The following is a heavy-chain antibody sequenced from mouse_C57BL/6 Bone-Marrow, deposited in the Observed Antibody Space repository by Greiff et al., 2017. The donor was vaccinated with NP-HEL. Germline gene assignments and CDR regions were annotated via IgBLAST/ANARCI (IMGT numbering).Heavy chain of an antibody. J-gene: IGHJ1*03. CDR2: IWSGGST. CDR1: GFSLTSYG. V-gene: IGHV2-2*01. CDR3: ASHYYGSSYEGYFDV. Sequence: VHLVESGPGLVQPSQSLSITCTVSGFSLTSYGVHWVRQSPGKGLEWLGVIWSGGSTDYTAAFISRLSISKDNSKSQVFFKMNSLQADDTAIYYCASHYYGSSYEGYFDVWAQGPRSPSPQ. D-gene: IGHD1-1*01.